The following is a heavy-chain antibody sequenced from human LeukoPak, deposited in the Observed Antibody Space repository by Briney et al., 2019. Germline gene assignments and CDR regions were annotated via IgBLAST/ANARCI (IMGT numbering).Heavy chain of an antibody. Sequence: GASVKVSCKASGGTFSSYAISWVRQAPGQGLELMGGIIPIFGTANYAQKFQGRVTITADETTSTAYMELSSLRYEDTAVYDCARSAITGQFDYWGQGTLVTVSS. J-gene: IGHJ4*02. V-gene: IGHV1-69*13. CDR1: GGTFSSYA. D-gene: IGHD1-14*01. CDR3: ARSAITGQFDY. CDR2: IIPIFGTA.